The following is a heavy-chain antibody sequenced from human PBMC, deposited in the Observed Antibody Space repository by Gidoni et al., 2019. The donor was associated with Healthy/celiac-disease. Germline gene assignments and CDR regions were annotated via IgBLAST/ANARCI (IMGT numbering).Heavy chain of an antibody. J-gene: IGHJ1*01. CDR1: GFTLDDYA. V-gene: IGHV3-9*01. CDR2: ISWNSGSI. Sequence: EVQLVASGGGLVQPGRSLRLSCAASGFTLDDYAMHWVRQAPGKGLEWVSGISWNSGSIGYADSVKGRFTISRDNAKNSLYLQMNSLRAEDTALYYCAKDGGIAVAGQLQHWGQGTLVTVSS. D-gene: IGHD6-19*01. CDR3: AKDGGIAVAGQLQH.